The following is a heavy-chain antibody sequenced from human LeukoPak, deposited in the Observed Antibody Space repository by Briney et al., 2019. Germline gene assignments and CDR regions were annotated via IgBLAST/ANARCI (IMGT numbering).Heavy chain of an antibody. CDR2: INPNSGGA. CDR3: ARDVPAQQLVRGLNDDY. J-gene: IGHJ4*02. V-gene: IGHV1-2*02. Sequence: ASVTVSCKASGYTFTGYYMHWVRQAPGQGLEWMGWINPNSGGANYAQKFQGRVTMTRDTSISTAYMELSRLRSDDTAVYYCARDVPAQQLVRGLNDDYWGQGTLVTVSS. CDR1: GYTFTGYY. D-gene: IGHD6-6*01.